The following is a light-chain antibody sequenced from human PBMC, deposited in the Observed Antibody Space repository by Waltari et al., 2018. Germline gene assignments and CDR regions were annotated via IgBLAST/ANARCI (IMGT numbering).Light chain of an antibody. Sequence: QSALTQPRSVSGSPGQSVTISCTGASRDFGGYNYVSWYQQHPGKAPKLLIYDVSKRPSGVSDRFSGSKSGNTASLTISGLQAEDETDYYCCSYAGSYTWVFGGGTKLTVL. CDR1: SRDFGGYNY. J-gene: IGLJ3*02. CDR2: DVS. CDR3: CSYAGSYTWV. V-gene: IGLV2-11*01.